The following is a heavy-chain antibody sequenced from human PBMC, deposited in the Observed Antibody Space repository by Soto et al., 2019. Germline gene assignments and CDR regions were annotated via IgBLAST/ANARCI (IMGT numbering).Heavy chain of an antibody. CDR3: AKGGVAAARGYFDH. J-gene: IGHJ4*02. Sequence: EVQLLESGGGLVKPGGSLRLSCAASGFNFRSYGLSWVRQAPGKGLEWVSDISGSGSVTNYADSVKGRFTISRDNSNNTLTLQRDSLRAEDTPVYYCAKGGVAAARGYFDHWGQGTRVSVCS. V-gene: IGHV3-23*01. CDR1: GFNFRSYG. CDR2: ISGSGSVT. D-gene: IGHD6-13*01.